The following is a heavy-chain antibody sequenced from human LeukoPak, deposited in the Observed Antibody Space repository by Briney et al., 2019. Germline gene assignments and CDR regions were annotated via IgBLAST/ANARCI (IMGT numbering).Heavy chain of an antibody. V-gene: IGHV3-21*01. J-gene: IGHJ4*02. Sequence: GGPLRLSCAASGFTFSSDSMNWVRQAPGKGLEWVSSISSSSSYIYYADSVKGRFTISRDNAKNSLYLQMNSLRAEDTAVYYCARGGYSSSWYNDYWGQGTLVTVSS. D-gene: IGHD6-13*01. CDR2: ISSSSSYI. CDR3: ARGGYSSSWYNDY. CDR1: GFTFSSDS.